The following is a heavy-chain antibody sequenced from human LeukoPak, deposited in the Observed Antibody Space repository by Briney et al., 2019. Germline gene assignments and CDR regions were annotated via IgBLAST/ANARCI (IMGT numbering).Heavy chain of an antibody. CDR2: ISSNGGST. V-gene: IGHV3-64*01. J-gene: IGHJ4*02. Sequence: GGSLRLSCAASGFTFSSYAMHWVRQAPGKGLEYVSAISSNGGSTYYANSVKGRFTISRDNSKNTLYLQMGSLRAEDMAVYYCARERSPHYYDSSGYLGTDYFDYWGQGTLVTVSS. CDR1: GFTFSSYA. D-gene: IGHD3-22*01. CDR3: ARERSPHYYDSSGYLGTDYFDY.